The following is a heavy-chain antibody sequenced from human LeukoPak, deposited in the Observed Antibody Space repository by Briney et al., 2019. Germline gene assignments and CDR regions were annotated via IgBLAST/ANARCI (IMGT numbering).Heavy chain of an antibody. D-gene: IGHD2-21*02. CDR1: GFTFSSYG. CDR2: IRYDGSNK. J-gene: IGHJ6*03. V-gene: IGHV3-30*02. Sequence: PGGSLRLSCAASGFTFSSYGMHWVRQAPGKGLEWVAFIRYDGSNKYYAASIKGRFTISSDNSKNTLYLQMNSLRAEDTSVYYCAKGASPRVTAPLYYFGCMAVWGKGTSVTAS. CDR3: AKGASPRVTAPLYYFGCMAV.